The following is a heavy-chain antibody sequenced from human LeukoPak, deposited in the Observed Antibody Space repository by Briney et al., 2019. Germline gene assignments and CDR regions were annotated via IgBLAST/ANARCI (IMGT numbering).Heavy chain of an antibody. CDR1: GFTFSSYE. Sequence: GGSLRLSCAASGFTFSSYEMNWVRQAPGKGLEGVSYISSSGSTIYYADSVKGRFTISRDNAKNSLYLEMNSLRAEATAVYYCARDRGSGRVVAFAIWGQGTMVTVSS. J-gene: IGHJ3*02. CDR3: ARDRGSGRVVAFAI. D-gene: IGHD3-10*01. V-gene: IGHV3-48*03. CDR2: ISSSGSTI.